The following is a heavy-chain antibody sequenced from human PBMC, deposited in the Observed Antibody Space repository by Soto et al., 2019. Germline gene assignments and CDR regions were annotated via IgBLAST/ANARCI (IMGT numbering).Heavy chain of an antibody. CDR1: GFTFSSYG. D-gene: IGHD3-10*01. J-gene: IGHJ1*01. CDR2: ISASDGGA. Sequence: PGGSLRLSCAASGFTFSSYGMSWVRQAPEKGLEWVSGISASDGGAYCADSVKGRFTISRDNSENTLYLQMNSLRVEDTAVYYCEKDSDREYFQHWGQGTLVTVSS. CDR3: EKDSDREYFQH. V-gene: IGHV3-23*01.